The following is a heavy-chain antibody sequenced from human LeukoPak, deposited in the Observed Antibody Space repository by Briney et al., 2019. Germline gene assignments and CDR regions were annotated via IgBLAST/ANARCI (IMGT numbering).Heavy chain of an antibody. J-gene: IGHJ5*02. V-gene: IGHV4-4*07. Sequence: PSETLSLTCTVSGGSISSYYWSWIRQPAGKGLEWIGRIYTSGSTNYNPSLKSRVTMSVDTSKNQFSLKLSSVTAADTAVYYCARDSPQYDILITVGFDPWGQGTLVTVSS. D-gene: IGHD3-9*01. CDR2: IYTSGST. CDR1: GGSISSYY. CDR3: ARDSPQYDILITVGFDP.